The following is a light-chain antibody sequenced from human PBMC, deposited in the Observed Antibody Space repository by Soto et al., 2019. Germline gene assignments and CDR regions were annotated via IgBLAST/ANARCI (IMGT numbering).Light chain of an antibody. V-gene: IGLV1-51*02. CDR1: SSNIGNNY. J-gene: IGLJ2*01. CDR3: GTWDSSLSAVKL. Sequence: QSVLTQPPSVSAAPGQTVTISCSGSSSNIGNNYVSWYQQLPGTAPKLLIYENNKRPSGIPDRFSGSKSGTSATLGITGLQTGDEADYYFGTWDSSLSAVKLFGGGTKVTVL. CDR2: ENN.